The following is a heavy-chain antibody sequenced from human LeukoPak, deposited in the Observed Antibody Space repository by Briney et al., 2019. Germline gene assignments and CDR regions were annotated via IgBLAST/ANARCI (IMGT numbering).Heavy chain of an antibody. V-gene: IGHV3-9*03. J-gene: IGHJ3*02. D-gene: IGHD6-13*01. CDR2: ISWNSGSI. Sequence: PGGSLRLSCAASGFTFDDYAMHWVRQAPGKGLELVSGISWNSGSIGYADSVKGRFTISRDNAKNSLYLQMNSLRAEDMALYYCAKWQQLVLFGAFDIWGQGTMFTVSS. CDR3: AKWQQLVLFGAFDI. CDR1: GFTFDDYA.